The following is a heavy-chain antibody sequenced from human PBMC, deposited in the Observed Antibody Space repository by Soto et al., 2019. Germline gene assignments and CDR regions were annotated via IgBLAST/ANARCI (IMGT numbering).Heavy chain of an antibody. V-gene: IGHV4-59*01. D-gene: IGHD6-6*01. CDR2: IYYSGST. J-gene: IGHJ4*02. CDR1: GGSISSYY. Sequence: SETLSLTCTVSGGSISSYYWSWIRQPPGKGLEWVGYIYYSGSTNYNPSPKSRVTIPVDTSKNQYSLKLSPVTAADTAVYYCAKDAFRSRAARGFDYWGQGTLVTVS. CDR3: AKDAFRSRAARGFDY.